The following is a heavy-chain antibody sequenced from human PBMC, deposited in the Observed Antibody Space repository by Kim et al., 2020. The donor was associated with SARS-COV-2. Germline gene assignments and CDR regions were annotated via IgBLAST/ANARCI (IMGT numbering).Heavy chain of an antibody. CDR3: VRYAGEALDY. V-gene: IGHV3-48*02. D-gene: IGHD2-2*01. CDR1: GFTFSSYG. J-gene: IGHJ4*02. Sequence: GGSLRLSCTASGFTFSSYGMSWVRQAPGKGLEWVSCIYGSSGTIYYADSVKGRFTISRDNAKNSLYLQMNSLRDEDTAVYYCVRYAGEALDYWGQGTLVTVSS. CDR2: IYGSSGTI.